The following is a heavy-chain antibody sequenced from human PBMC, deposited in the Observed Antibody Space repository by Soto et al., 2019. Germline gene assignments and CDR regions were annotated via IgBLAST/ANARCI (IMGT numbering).Heavy chain of an antibody. J-gene: IGHJ4*02. D-gene: IGHD6-13*01. CDR1: GDSISRNHW. V-gene: IGHV4-4*02. Sequence: QVQLQEAGPGLVRPSGTLSLTCVVSGDSISRNHWWSWVRQPPGKGLEWIGDIQHSGSTNYNPSLKSRPTISLDKSKNQFSLKLNSVTAADTAVYYCARNPSSHWYVFDYWGQGTLVTVSS. CDR3: ARNPSSHWYVFDY. CDR2: IQHSGST.